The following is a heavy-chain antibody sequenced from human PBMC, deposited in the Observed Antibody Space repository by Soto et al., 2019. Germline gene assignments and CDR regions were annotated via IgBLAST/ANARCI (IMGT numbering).Heavy chain of an antibody. CDR1: GFTFSAYT. D-gene: IGHD1-26*01. V-gene: IGHV3-23*01. Sequence: GGSLRLSCAASGFTFSAYTMNWVRQAPGKGLDWVSAIVSGGTTYYADSVKGRFTISRDNSKDTLYLQMNNLTPEDTAVYYCVGGSLLHWGQGTLVTVSS. CDR2: IVSGGTT. J-gene: IGHJ4*02. CDR3: VGGSLLH.